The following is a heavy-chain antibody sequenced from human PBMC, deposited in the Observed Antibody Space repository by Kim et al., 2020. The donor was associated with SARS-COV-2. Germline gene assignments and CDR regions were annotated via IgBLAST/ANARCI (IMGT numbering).Heavy chain of an antibody. Sequence: SNYYTPALNSRVTMYVDTSRNQFSLKLSSVTAADTAVYYCARRAGALFDYWGQGTLVTVSS. V-gene: IGHV4-39*01. CDR3: ARRAGALFDY. CDR2: SN. J-gene: IGHJ4*02. D-gene: IGHD1-26*01.